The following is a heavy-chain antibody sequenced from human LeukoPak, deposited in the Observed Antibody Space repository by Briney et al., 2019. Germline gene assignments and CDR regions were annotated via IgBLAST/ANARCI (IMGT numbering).Heavy chain of an antibody. CDR3: VTLMYYYDGSGVPPDCFDI. V-gene: IGHV4-39*01. D-gene: IGHD3-22*01. CDR2: IHYSGST. CDR1: GGSISSSSYY. Sequence: SETLSLTCTVSGGSISSSSYYWGWIRQPPGKGLEWIGSIHYSGSTYQDPSLKSRVTISVDTSKKQFSLKLSSVTAADTAVYYCVTLMYYYDGSGVPPDCFDIWGQGTMVTVSS. J-gene: IGHJ3*02.